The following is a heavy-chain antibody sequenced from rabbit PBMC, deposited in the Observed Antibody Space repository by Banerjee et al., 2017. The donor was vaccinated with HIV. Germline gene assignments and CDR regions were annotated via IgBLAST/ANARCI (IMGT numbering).Heavy chain of an antibody. CDR2: IYTGIGST. CDR3: ASGSGGYAFDL. D-gene: IGHD1-1*01. Sequence: QEQLEESGGDLVKPEGSLTLTCTASGFSLSSIYWNCWVRQAPGKGLEWIACIYTGIGSTDYATWAKGRFTISKTSSTTVTLQMTSLTAADTATYFCASGSGGYAFDLWGQGTLVTVS. CDR1: GFSLSSIYW. J-gene: IGHJ4*01. V-gene: IGHV1S45*01.